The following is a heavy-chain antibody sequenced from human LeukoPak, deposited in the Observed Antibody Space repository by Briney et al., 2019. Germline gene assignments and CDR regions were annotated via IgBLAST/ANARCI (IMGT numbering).Heavy chain of an antibody. V-gene: IGHV3-9*01. J-gene: IGHJ4*02. CDR3: AKDMSPGLVVSYGSSYGYDY. D-gene: IGHD5-18*01. CDR2: ISWNSGSI. Sequence: SLRLSCAASGFTFDDYAMHWVRQAPGKGLEWVSGISWNSGSIGYADSVKGRFTTSRDNAKNSLYLQMNSLRAEDTALYYCAKDMSPGLVVSYGSSYGYDYWGQGTLVTVSS. CDR1: GFTFDDYA.